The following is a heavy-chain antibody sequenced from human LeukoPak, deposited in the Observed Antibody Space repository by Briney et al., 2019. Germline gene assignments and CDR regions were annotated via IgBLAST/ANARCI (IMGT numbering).Heavy chain of an antibody. CDR3: ARFDIPXYGMDV. D-gene: IGHD2-15*01. V-gene: IGHV4-59*01. CDR2: IYNSGST. J-gene: IGHJ6*02. CDR1: GGSISXXX. Sequence: SLTCXVSGGSISXXXXSWXRQPXGXGLXWIGYIYNSGSTNYNPSLRSRVTMSVDTSKNQFSLKLSSVTAADTAVYYCARFDIPXYGMDVWGQGTTVTVSS.